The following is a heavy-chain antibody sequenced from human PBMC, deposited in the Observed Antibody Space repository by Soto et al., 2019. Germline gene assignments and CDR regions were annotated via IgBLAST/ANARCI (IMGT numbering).Heavy chain of an antibody. D-gene: IGHD2-2*01. CDR1: GGSLSGNF. Sequence: QVQLQQWGAGLLKPSETLSLTCTVYGGSLSGNFWSWIRQTPGKGLEWIAEINRRGGTNYNPSLKSRVTISVDTSRSQFSLKMNSVTAADTAVSYCARGEFGIYYGSDTSSNCAFDVWGQGIMVTASS. CDR2: INRRGGT. V-gene: IGHV4-34*01. CDR3: ARGEFGIYYGSDTSSNCAFDV. J-gene: IGHJ3*01.